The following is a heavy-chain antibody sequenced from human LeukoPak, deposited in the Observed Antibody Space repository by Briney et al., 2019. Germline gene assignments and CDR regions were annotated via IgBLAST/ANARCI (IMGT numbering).Heavy chain of an antibody. CDR1: GYTFTGYF. D-gene: IGHD7-27*01. J-gene: IGHJ3*02. CDR2: SNPNSGGT. CDR3: ARDILTDDAFDI. Sequence: ASVKASCKASGYTFTGYFMHWVRQAPAPRLEWRGWSNPNSGGTNYAQKFQGRVTMTRDTSISTAFMELSRLTSDDTAVYYCARDILTDDAFDIWGQGTMVTVSS. V-gene: IGHV1-2*02.